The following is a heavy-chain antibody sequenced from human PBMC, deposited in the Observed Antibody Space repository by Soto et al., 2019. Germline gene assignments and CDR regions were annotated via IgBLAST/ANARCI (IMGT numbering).Heavy chain of an antibody. J-gene: IGHJ4*02. CDR1: GFTLYSYA. D-gene: IGHD3-22*01. CDR3: AKVVVVISLYYFDY. Sequence: GGPLRLSGSASGFTLYSYAMSWVRQAPGKGLEWVSAISGSGGSTYYADSVKGRFTISRDNSKNTLYLQMNSLRAEDTAVYYYAKVVVVISLYYFDYLGQVSLVTVSS. V-gene: IGHV3-23*01. CDR2: ISGSGGST.